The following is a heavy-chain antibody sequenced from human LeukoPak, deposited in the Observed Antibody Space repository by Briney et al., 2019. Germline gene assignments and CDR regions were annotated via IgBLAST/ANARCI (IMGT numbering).Heavy chain of an antibody. CDR3: AKLNPRRWFDS. Sequence: SETLSLTCTVSDGSIIANYWSWIRQPAGKGLEYIGRIFPSGSTTYNPSLKSRVTMSVDTSKNQFSLKLTSVTAADTAVYYCAKLNPRRWFDSWGQGILVTVSS. D-gene: IGHD5-24*01. CDR1: DGSIIANY. V-gene: IGHV4-4*07. J-gene: IGHJ5*01. CDR2: IFPSGST.